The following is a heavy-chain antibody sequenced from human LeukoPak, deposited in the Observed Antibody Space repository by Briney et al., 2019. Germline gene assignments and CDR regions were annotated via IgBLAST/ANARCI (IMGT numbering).Heavy chain of an antibody. J-gene: IGHJ4*02. CDR2: ISGSGGSK. Sequence: GGSLRLSCAASGFPFSSYAMSWVRQAPGKGLEWVSGISGSGGSKYYADSVKGRFTIPRDNSKNTLYLQMNSLRAEDTAVYYCAKGTYSSPPPGYFDYWGQGTLVTVSS. D-gene: IGHD6-13*01. V-gene: IGHV3-23*01. CDR3: AKGTYSSPPPGYFDY. CDR1: GFPFSSYA.